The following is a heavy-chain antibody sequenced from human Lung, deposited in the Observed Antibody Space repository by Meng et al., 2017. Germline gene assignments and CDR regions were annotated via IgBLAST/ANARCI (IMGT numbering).Heavy chain of an antibody. CDR3: ARERHSTIIRGVIDF. D-gene: IGHD3-10*01. J-gene: IGHJ4*02. V-gene: IGHV4-34*01. Sequence: LQSWRAGLLRPSTNLSLPFAVCGGSISGSYCSGIHQSPAKGLEWIGKINHGGSTNYNPSLESRVTISVDTPKNQFSLRLTSMTVADTAVYYCARERHSTIIRGVIDFWRQGALVTASS. CDR2: INHGGST. CDR1: GGSISGSY.